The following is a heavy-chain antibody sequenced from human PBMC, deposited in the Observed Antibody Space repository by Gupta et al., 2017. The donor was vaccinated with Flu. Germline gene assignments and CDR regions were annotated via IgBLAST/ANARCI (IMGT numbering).Heavy chain of an antibody. V-gene: IGHV3-33*01. Sequence: QVQLVESGGGVVTPGRSVSLSCPASGYTFHSYGLHRVRQAPGKGLEWVAVIWYDGSNEYYADSVKGRFTISRDNSKNTLYLQMNSLRAEDTAVYYCARDGDYYDSSGYFDYWGQGTLVTVSS. CDR2: IWYDGSNE. CDR1: GYTFHSYG. D-gene: IGHD3-22*01. CDR3: ARDGDYYDSSGYFDY. J-gene: IGHJ4*02.